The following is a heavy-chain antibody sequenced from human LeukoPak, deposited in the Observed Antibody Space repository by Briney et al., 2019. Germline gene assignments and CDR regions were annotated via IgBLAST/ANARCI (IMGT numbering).Heavy chain of an antibody. Sequence: PSETLSLTCAVYGGSFSGYYWSWIRQPPGKGLEWIGEINHSGSTNYNPSLKSRVTISVDTSKNQFSLKLSSVTAADTAVYYCAAERRGGYGDYWSQGTLVTVSS. V-gene: IGHV4-34*01. D-gene: IGHD3-16*01. J-gene: IGHJ4*02. CDR1: GGSFSGYY. CDR3: AAERRGGYGDY. CDR2: INHSGST.